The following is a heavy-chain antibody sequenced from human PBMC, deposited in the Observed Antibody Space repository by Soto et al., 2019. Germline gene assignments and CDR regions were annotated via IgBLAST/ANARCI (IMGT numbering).Heavy chain of an antibody. J-gene: IGHJ6*02. Sequence: PSETLSLTCTVSGGSISSGGYYWSWIRQHPGKGLEWIGYIYYSGSTYYNPSLKSRVTVSVDTSKNQFSLKLSSVTAADTAVYYCASGATIAARPMGVWGQGTTVTVSS. D-gene: IGHD6-6*01. CDR3: ASGATIAARPMGV. V-gene: IGHV4-31*03. CDR2: IYYSGST. CDR1: GGSISSGGYY.